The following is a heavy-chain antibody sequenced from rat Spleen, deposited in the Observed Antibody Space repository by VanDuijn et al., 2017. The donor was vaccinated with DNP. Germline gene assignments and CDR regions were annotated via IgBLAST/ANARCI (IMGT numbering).Heavy chain of an antibody. CDR3: TRGVYYGSSWAFDY. CDR2: IGATGSRT. J-gene: IGHJ2*01. Sequence: EVQLVESGGGLVQPGRSLKLSCTASGFTFSDYNMAWVRQAPKKGLEWVATIGATGSRTHYPDSVKGRFTISRDTAKSSLYLQMNSLKSEDTATYYCTRGVYYGSSWAFDYWGHGVMVTVSS. CDR1: GFTFSDYN. D-gene: IGHD1-6*01. V-gene: IGHV5-7*01.